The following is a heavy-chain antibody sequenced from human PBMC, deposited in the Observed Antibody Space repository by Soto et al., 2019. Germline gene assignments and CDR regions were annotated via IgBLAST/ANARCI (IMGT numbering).Heavy chain of an antibody. CDR2: ISAYNGNT. CDR3: ATDLYGDYVPWFDP. J-gene: IGHJ5*02. V-gene: IGHV1-18*01. Sequence: ASVKVSCKASGYTFTSYGISWVRQAPGQGLEWMGWISAYNGNTNYAQKLQGRVTMTTDTSTSTAYMELRSLRSDDTAVYYCATDLYGDYVPWFDPWGQGTLVTVSS. D-gene: IGHD4-17*01. CDR1: GYTFTSYG.